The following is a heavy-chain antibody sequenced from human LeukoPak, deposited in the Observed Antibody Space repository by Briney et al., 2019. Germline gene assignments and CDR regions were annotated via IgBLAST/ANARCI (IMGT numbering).Heavy chain of an antibody. CDR2: IYSGGST. D-gene: IGHD5-12*01. V-gene: IGHV3-53*01. CDR1: GFTVSSNY. J-gene: IGHJ4*02. CDR3: ARGKLATIAYFDY. Sequence: GGSLRLSCAASGFTVSSNYMSWVRQAPGKGLEWVSVIYSGGSTYYADSVKGRFTISRDNSKNSLYLQMNSLRAEDTAVYYCARGKLATIAYFDYWGQGTLVTVSS.